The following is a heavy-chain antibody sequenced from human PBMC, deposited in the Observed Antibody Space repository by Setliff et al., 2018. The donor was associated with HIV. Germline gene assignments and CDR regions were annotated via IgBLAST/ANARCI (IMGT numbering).Heavy chain of an antibody. CDR1: GYSISGSYY. J-gene: IGHJ3*02. CDR2: IYHHGTT. Sequence: LSLTCAVSGYSISGSYYWGWIRQPPGKGLEWIGNIYHHGTTYYYPSLKSRVTISVDTSKNQFYLKLSSVTAADTAVYYCARILLYDSSAYFVNAFDIWGQGTVVTVSS. D-gene: IGHD3-22*01. CDR3: ARILLYDSSAYFVNAFDI. V-gene: IGHV4-38-2*01.